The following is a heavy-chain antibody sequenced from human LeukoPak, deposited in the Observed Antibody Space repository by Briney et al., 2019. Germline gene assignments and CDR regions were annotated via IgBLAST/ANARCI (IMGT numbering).Heavy chain of an antibody. CDR3: TRENRPFCPFAF. CDR1: GGYIDSTNY. V-gene: IGHV4-4*02. Sequence: PSETLSLTCGVSGGYIDSTNYWSWVRQAPGRGLEWIGEIAHDGTRNYNSSLRSRVAMSFDRANNYFSLSLKALAAADTALHYCTRENRPFCPFAFWGQGVLVTVSS. CDR2: IAHDGTR. J-gene: IGHJ4*02. D-gene: IGHD2/OR15-2a*01.